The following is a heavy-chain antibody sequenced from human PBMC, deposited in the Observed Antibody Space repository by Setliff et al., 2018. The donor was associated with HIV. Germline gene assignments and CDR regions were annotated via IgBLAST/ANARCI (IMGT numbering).Heavy chain of an antibody. CDR3: ASAYDYYMDV. CDR2: IIPILGMA. Sequence: VASVKVSCKASDHTFSSYDVTWVRQAPGQGLEWMGWIIPILGMAKYTQKFQGRVTITADKSTSTAYMELSSLKSEDTAVYYCASAYDYYMDVWGKGTTVTVSS. CDR1: DHTFSSYD. V-gene: IGHV1-69*10. J-gene: IGHJ6*03.